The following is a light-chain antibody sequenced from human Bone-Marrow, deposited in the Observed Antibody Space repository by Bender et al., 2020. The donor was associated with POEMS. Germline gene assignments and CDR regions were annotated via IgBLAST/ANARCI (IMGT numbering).Light chain of an antibody. CDR3: QAWDTSSVD. CDR2: EDN. J-gene: IGLJ2*01. Sequence: SYGLTQPPSVSVSPGHTANITCSGDQLGDQYASWYQLKPGQSPVLIIYEDNRRPSGIPERFSGSNSGNIATLTVSGTQALDEADYDCQAWDTSSVDFGGGTKLTVL. V-gene: IGLV3-1*01. CDR1: QLGDQY.